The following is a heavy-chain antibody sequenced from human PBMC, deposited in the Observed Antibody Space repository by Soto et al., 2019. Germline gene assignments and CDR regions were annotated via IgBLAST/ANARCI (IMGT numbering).Heavy chain of an antibody. CDR1: GYSFSMYT. Sequence: QAQLVQSGAEVRKPGASVRVSCKASGYSFSMYTIHWVRQAPGQSLEYMGWINIYTGATNYSRSLQDRVTISRDTSASTACMSLRRFRVEETAVYYCPRDGFQYGPNYCYCWDQASLVTVS. V-gene: IGHV1-3*04. CDR2: INIYTGAT. D-gene: IGHD2-15*01. CDR3: PRDGFQYGPNYCYC. J-gene: IGHJ1*01.